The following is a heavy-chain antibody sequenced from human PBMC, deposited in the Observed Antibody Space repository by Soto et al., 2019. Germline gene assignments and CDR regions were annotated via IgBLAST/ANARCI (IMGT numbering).Heavy chain of an antibody. Sequence: GASVKVSCKASGHTFTSYYMHWVRQAPGQGLEWMGIINPSGGSTSYAQKFQGRVTMTRDTSTSTVYMELSSLRSEDTAVYYCARVLSTQWYFDLSGRGTLVTVSS. CDR2: INPSGGST. CDR3: ARVLSTQWYFDL. V-gene: IGHV1-46*03. J-gene: IGHJ2*01. CDR1: GHTFTSYY.